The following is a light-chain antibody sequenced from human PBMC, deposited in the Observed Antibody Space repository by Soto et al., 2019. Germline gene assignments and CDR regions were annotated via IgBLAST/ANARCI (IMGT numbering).Light chain of an antibody. J-gene: IGLJ2*01. CDR3: SSYAGSTTV. CDR2: EVS. CDR1: SSDVGGYNY. Sequence: QSALTQPPSASGSPGQSVTISCTGTSSDVGGYNYVSWYQQHPGKAPKLMIYEVSKRPSGVPDRFSGSKSGNTASLTVSGLQAEDDADYYCSSYAGSTTVFGGGTKLTVL. V-gene: IGLV2-8*01.